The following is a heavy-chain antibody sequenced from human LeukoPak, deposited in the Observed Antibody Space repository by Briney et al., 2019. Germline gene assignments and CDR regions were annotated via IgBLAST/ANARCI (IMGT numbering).Heavy chain of an antibody. Sequence: PSETLSLTCTVSGGSISSYYWSWIRQPPGKGLEWIGYIYYSGSTNYNPSLKSRVTISVDTSKNQFSLKLSSVTAADTAVYYCARAVHGGGYIVVVPAAIEGDYFDYWGQGTLVTVSS. J-gene: IGHJ4*02. CDR1: GGSISSYY. CDR3: ARAVHGGGYIVVVPAAIEGDYFDY. D-gene: IGHD2-2*02. V-gene: IGHV4-59*12. CDR2: IYYSGST.